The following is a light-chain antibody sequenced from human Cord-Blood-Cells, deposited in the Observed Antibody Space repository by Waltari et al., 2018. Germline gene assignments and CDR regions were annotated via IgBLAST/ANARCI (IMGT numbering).Light chain of an antibody. CDR2: GAS. CDR1: QRVSSN. CDR3: QQYNNWPIT. J-gene: IGKJ5*01. V-gene: IGKV3-15*01. Sequence: EIVMTQSPATLSVSPGETATLPCRASQRVSSNLAWYQQKPGQAPRLLIYGASTRATGIPARFSGSGSGTEFTLTISSLQSEDFAVYYCQQYNNWPITFGQGTRLEIK.